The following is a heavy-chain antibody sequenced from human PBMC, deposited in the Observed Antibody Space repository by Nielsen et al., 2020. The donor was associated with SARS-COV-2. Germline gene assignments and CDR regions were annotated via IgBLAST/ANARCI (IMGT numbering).Heavy chain of an antibody. CDR1: GYTFTSYD. J-gene: IGHJ6*02. CDR2: MNPNSGNT. Sequence: ASVKVSCKASGYTFTSYDINWVRQATGQGLEWMGWMNPNSGNTGYAQKFQGRVTMTRNTSISTAYMELSSLRSEDTAVYYCARGGYRSIAAAGLYGMDVWGQGTTVTVSS. CDR3: ARGGYRSIAAAGLYGMDV. D-gene: IGHD6-13*01. V-gene: IGHV1-8*01.